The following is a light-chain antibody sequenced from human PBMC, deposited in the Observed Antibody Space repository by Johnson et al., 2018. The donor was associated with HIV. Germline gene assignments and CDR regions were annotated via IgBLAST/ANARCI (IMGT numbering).Light chain of an antibody. CDR2: DNN. J-gene: IGLJ1*01. Sequence: QSVLTQPPSVSAAPGQKVTISCSGSSSNIGNNYVSWYQQLPGTAPKLLIYDNNKRPSGIPDRFSGSKSGTSATLGITGLQTGDEADYYCGTWDSSLSAHVCGTGTKVPVL. CDR3: GTWDSSLSAHV. V-gene: IGLV1-51*01. CDR1: SSNIGNNY.